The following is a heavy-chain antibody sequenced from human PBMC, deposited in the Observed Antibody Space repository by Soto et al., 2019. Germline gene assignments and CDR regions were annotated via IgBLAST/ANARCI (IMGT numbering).Heavy chain of an antibody. Sequence: SPTLSLTCAISGDSVSSNSAAWNWIRQSPSRGLEWLGRTYYRSKWYNDYAVSVKSRITINPDTSKNQFSLQLNSVTPEDTAVYYCARVAGYCSGGSCYYFDYWGQGTLVTVSS. CDR1: GDSVSSNSAA. CDR2: TYYRSKWYN. CDR3: ARVAGYCSGGSCYYFDY. D-gene: IGHD2-15*01. J-gene: IGHJ4*02. V-gene: IGHV6-1*01.